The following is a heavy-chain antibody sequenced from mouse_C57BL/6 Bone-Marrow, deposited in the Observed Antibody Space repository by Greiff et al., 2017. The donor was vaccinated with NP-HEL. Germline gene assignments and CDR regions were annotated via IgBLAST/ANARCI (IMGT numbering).Heavy chain of an antibody. J-gene: IGHJ2*01. CDR3: ALGDGDY. CDR2: IDPSDSYT. D-gene: IGHD2-13*01. V-gene: IGHV1-59*01. Sequence: VQLQQPGAELVRPGTSVKLSCKASGYTFTSYWMHWVKQRPGQGLEWIGVIDPSDSYTNYNQTFKGKATLTVDTSSSPAYMQLSSLTSEDSAVYYCALGDGDYWGQGTTLTVSS. CDR1: GYTFTSYW.